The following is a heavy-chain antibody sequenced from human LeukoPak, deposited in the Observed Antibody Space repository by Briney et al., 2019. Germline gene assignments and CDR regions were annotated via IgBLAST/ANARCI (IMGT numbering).Heavy chain of an antibody. CDR3: ARDRYYGSGSHYNWFDP. CDR2: IYYSGST. CDR1: GGSISSYY. D-gene: IGHD3-10*01. J-gene: IGHJ5*02. V-gene: IGHV4-59*12. Sequence: SETLSLTCTVSGGSISSYYWSWIRQPLGKGLEWIGYIYYSGSTNYNPSLKSRVTISVDTSKNQFSLKLSSVTAADTAVYYCARDRYYGSGSHYNWFDPWGQGTLVTVSS.